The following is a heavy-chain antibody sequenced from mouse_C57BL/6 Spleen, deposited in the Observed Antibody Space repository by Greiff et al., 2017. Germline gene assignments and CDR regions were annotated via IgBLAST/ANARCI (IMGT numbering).Heavy chain of an antibody. CDR3: AREGYSLFDY. J-gene: IGHJ3*01. Sequence: QVQLQQPGAELVRPGTSVKLSCKASGYTFTSYWMHWVKQRPGQGLEWIGVIDPSDSYTNYNQKFKGKATLTVDTSSSTAYMQLSSLTSEDSAVXYFAREGYSLFDYWGQGTLVTVSA. CDR1: GYTFTSYW. CDR2: IDPSDSYT. V-gene: IGHV1-59*01.